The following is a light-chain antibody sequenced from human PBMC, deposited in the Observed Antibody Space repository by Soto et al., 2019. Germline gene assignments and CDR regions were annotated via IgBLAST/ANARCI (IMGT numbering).Light chain of an antibody. Sequence: IQLTXSXSXLXXSXXXRXXITXRASQGINTFLAWYQQKAGKAPKLLIYAASSLQSGVPSRFSGSGSGTDFTLTISSLQPEDFATYYCQQSYSTLITFGQGTRLEIK. CDR1: QGINTF. CDR3: QQSYSTLIT. J-gene: IGKJ5*01. V-gene: IGKV1-39*01. CDR2: AAS.